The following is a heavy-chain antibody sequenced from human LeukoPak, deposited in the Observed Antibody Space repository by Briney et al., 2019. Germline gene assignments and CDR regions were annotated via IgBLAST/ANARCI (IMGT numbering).Heavy chain of an antibody. Sequence: GGSLRLSCAASGFTFSSYGMHWVRQAPGKGLECVAVISYDGSNKYYADSVKGRFTISRDNSKNTLYLQMNSLRAEDTAVYYCAKDGSDCSSTSCYWLGDFDYGGEGTLVTVSS. D-gene: IGHD2-2*01. CDR1: GFTFSSYG. CDR2: ISYDGSNK. V-gene: IGHV3-30*18. J-gene: IGHJ4*02. CDR3: AKDGSDCSSTSCYWLGDFDY.